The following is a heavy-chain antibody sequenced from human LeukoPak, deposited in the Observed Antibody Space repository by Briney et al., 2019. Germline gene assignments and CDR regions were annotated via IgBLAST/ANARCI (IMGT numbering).Heavy chain of an antibody. CDR3: ARVYSSWYGNWFDP. J-gene: IGHJ5*02. CDR1: GYTFTSYD. CDR2: MNPNSGNT. V-gene: IGHV1-8*03. D-gene: IGHD6-13*01. Sequence: ASVKVSCKASGYTFTSYDINWVRQATGQGLEWMGWMNPNSGNTGYAQKFQGRVTITRNTSISTAYMELSSLRSEDTAVYYCARVYSSWYGNWFDPWGQGTLVTVSS.